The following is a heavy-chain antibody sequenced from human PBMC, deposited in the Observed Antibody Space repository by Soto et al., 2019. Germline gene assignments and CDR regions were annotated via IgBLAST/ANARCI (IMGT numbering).Heavy chain of an antibody. CDR2: IIPIFGTA. D-gene: IGHD3-22*01. V-gene: IGHV1-69*13. CDR1: GVSFSGYA. Sequence: SVKVSCKASGVSFSGYAISWVRQAPGQGLDWMGGIIPIFGTANYAQKFQGRVTITADESTSTAYMELSSLRSEDTAVYYCARLYYYDSSGYYYEGPYYGMDVWGQGTTVTVSS. CDR3: ARLYYYDSSGYYYEGPYYGMDV. J-gene: IGHJ6*02.